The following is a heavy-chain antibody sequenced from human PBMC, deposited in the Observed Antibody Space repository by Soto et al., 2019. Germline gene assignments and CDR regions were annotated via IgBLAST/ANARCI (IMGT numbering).Heavy chain of an antibody. CDR1: GFTFSVSW. D-gene: IGHD2-15*01. CDR2: IKQDGREK. Sequence: GGSLRLSCAASGFTFSVSWMSWVRQAPGKGLEWVANIKQDGREKYYVDSVKGRFTISRDNAKNSLYLQMNSLRAEDTAVYYCARDAYSTKATFDFWGQGTLVTDSS. J-gene: IGHJ4*02. V-gene: IGHV3-7*05. CDR3: ARDAYSTKATFDF.